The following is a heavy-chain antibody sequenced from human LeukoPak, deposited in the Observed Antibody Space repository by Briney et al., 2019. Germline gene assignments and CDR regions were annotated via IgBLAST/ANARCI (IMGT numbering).Heavy chain of an antibody. CDR3: ARPFYYDSNGGEGMDV. J-gene: IGHJ6*02. D-gene: IGHD3-22*01. CDR1: GLTVTRFN. CDR2: ITTSGTYI. Sequence: GGCLRLSCSASGLTVTRFNMNWVRQAPGKGLELVSSITTSGTYIYYADSVKGRFTISRDNAKNSLYMQMNSLRAEDKAVYYCARPFYYDSNGGEGMDVWGQGTTVTVSS. V-gene: IGHV3-21*06.